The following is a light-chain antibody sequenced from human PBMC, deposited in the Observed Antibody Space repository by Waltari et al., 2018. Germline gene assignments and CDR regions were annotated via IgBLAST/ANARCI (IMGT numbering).Light chain of an antibody. J-gene: IGLJ1*01. CDR1: SSDIGTYNR. CDR2: DVS. Sequence: QSALTQPPSVSGSPRQSVTISCTGTSSDIGTYNRVSWYQQTPGTAPKLMIYDVSNRPSGVPDRVSGSKSGNTASLTISALQAEDEADYYCCSFTPSLTYVFGTGTKVTVL. CDR3: CSFTPSLTYV. V-gene: IGLV2-18*02.